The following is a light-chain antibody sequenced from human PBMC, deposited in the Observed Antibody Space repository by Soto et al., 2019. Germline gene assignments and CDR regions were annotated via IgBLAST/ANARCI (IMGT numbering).Light chain of an antibody. Sequence: DIQLTQFPSTLSAFVGDRVTITCRASQSINTWLAWYQQKPGKAPKLLIYDASSLESGVPSRFSGSGSGTEFTLTINRLEPEDFAVYYCQQYGSSPTFGLGTKVDIK. CDR3: QQYGSSPT. J-gene: IGKJ1*01. V-gene: IGKV1-5*01. CDR1: QSINTW. CDR2: DAS.